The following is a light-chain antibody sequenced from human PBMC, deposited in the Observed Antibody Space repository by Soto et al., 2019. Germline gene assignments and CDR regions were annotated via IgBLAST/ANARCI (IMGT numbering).Light chain of an antibody. Sequence: SYELTQPPSVSVAPGKTARITCGGNNIGSKSVQWYQQKPDQAPVLVIYYDSDRPSGIPERFSGSNSGNTATLTISRVEAGDEADYYCQVWASSSDRDVVFGGGTKLTVL. CDR3: QVWASSSDRDVV. J-gene: IGLJ2*01. V-gene: IGLV3-21*04. CDR2: YDS. CDR1: NIGSKS.